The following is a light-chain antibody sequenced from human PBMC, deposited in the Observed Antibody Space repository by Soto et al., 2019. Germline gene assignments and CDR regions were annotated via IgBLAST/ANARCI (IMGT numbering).Light chain of an antibody. V-gene: IGLV2-14*01. Sequence: QSALTQPASVSGSPGQSITISCTGTSSDVGGYNYVSWYQQHPGKAPKLMIYEVSNRPSGVSNRFSGSKSGNTASLTISGLQAEDEADYHCSSDTSSDVVFGGGTKLTVL. CDR3: SSDTSSDVV. J-gene: IGLJ2*01. CDR1: SSDVGGYNY. CDR2: EVS.